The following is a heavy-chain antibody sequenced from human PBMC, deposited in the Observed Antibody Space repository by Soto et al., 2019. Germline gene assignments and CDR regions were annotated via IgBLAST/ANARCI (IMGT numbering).Heavy chain of an antibody. Sequence: GGSLRLSCAASGFIFKMYWMHWVRQSPGKGLVWISRIYNDGTYSDYADSVRGRFTISRDNVNDTLYLQMNNLRAEDSGLYYCTRGPRPISTGTGAYWGQGTQVTV. J-gene: IGHJ4*02. CDR3: TRGPRPISTGTGAY. D-gene: IGHD3-10*01. V-gene: IGHV3-74*01. CDR1: GFIFKMYW. CDR2: IYNDGTYS.